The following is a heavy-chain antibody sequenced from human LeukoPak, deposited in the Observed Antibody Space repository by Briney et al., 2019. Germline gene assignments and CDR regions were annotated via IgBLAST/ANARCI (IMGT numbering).Heavy chain of an antibody. V-gene: IGHV3-23*01. J-gene: IGHJ4*02. CDR3: ARISVVSRSGPLDY. CDR1: GFTFTSSA. CDR2: IRSGAYT. D-gene: IGHD3-10*01. Sequence: GGSLRLSCAASGFTFTSSAMTWVRQAPGKGLEWVSTIRSGAYTYYADSVKGRLSVSRDNSKNTLYLEMNSLRAEDAAVCYCARISVVSRSGPLDYWGQGTLVTVSS.